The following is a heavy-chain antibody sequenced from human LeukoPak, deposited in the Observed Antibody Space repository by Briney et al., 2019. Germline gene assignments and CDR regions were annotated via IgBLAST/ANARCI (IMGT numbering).Heavy chain of an antibody. D-gene: IGHD6-19*01. CDR1: GFTFSSYA. Sequence: GGSLRLSCAASGFTFSSYAMNWVRQAQGKGLEWVSTITSSGGSTYCADSVKGRFTISRDNSKNTLYLQMNSLRAEDTAVYYCAKDSYSSGPNWFDPWGQGTLVTVSS. V-gene: IGHV3-23*01. CDR2: ITSSGGST. CDR3: AKDSYSSGPNWFDP. J-gene: IGHJ5*02.